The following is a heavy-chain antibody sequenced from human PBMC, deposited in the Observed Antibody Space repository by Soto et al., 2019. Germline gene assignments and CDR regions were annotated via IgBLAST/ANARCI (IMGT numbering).Heavy chain of an antibody. V-gene: IGHV4-39*01. J-gene: IGHJ4*02. CDR3: ARQVSWWVGAFN. CDR1: GVSMSNNNDS. Sequence: QPQLQESGPGLVRPSEPLSLICSVSGVSMSNNNDSWGWIRQPPGKGLEWIGSIHYSETTNYNPSLKNRVFISVDTSKKQFSLRLSSVTAADTAIYYCARQVSWWVGAFNWGQGTLVTVSS. D-gene: IGHD1-26*01. CDR2: IHYSETT.